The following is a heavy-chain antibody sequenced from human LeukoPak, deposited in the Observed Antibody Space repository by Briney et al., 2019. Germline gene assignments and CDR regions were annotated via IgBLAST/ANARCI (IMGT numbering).Heavy chain of an antibody. CDR1: GFTFRSYA. CDR2: ISTNGGST. D-gene: IGHD5-18*01. CDR3: ARGGGRNTAMVWAFDY. J-gene: IGHJ4*02. V-gene: IGHV3-64*02. Sequence: PGGSLRLSCAASGFTFRSYAMHWVRQAPGKGLEYVSGISTNGGSTYYADSVKGRFTISRDNSKNTLFLQMGSLRAEDMGVYYCARGGGRNTAMVWAFDYWGQGTLVTVSS.